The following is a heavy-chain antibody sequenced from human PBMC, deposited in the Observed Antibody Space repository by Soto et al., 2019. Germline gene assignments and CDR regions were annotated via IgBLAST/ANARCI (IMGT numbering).Heavy chain of an antibody. J-gene: IGHJ6*02. CDR1: SGSISRGVYY. D-gene: IGHD6-13*01. Sequence: SDTLSLTCTVSSGSISRGVYYFIWMRQHPGKGLEWICYIYYSGSTYYNPSLKSRVTISLETSKNQFSLKLSSVTAADTAVYYCAAQSSSWYGMDVWGQGTTVTVSS. CDR2: IYYSGST. CDR3: AAQSSSWYGMDV. V-gene: IGHV4-31*03.